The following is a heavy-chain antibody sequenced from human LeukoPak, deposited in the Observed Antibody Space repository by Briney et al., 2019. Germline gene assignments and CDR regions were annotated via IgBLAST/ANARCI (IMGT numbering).Heavy chain of an antibody. CDR3: AGDYGGTPGGFDY. J-gene: IGHJ4*02. CDR1: GFTVSSNY. Sequence: PGGSLRLSCAAFGFTVSSNYMSWVRQAPGKGLEWVSVIYSGGSTYYADSVKGRFTISRHNSKNTLYLQMNSLRAEDTAVYYCAGDYGGTPGGFDYWGQGTLVTVSS. V-gene: IGHV3-53*04. D-gene: IGHD4-23*01. CDR2: IYSGGST.